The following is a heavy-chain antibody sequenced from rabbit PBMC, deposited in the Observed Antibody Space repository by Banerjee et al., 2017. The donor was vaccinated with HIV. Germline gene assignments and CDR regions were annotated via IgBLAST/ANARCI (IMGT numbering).Heavy chain of an antibody. CDR2: IYAGSSGST. J-gene: IGHJ4*01. Sequence: QSLEESGGDLVRPGASLTLSCTASGFTLSYYWICWVRQAPGKGLEWIGCIYAGSSGSTYYASWAKGRFTISKTSSTMVTLQMTSLTAADTATYFCARYDYDAYYNLWGQGTLVTVS. CDR3: ARYDYDAYYNL. CDR1: GFTLSYYW. V-gene: IGHV1S40*01. D-gene: IGHD6-1*01.